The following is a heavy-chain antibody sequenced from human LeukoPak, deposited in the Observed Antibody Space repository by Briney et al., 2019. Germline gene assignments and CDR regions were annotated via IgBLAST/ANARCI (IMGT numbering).Heavy chain of an antibody. V-gene: IGHV1-69*04. CDR2: IIPILGIA. Sequence: SVKVSCKASGYTFTSYYMHWVRQAPGQGLEWMGRIIPILGIANYAQKFQGRVTITADKSTSTAYMELSSLRSEDTAVYYCARVTGDYWGQGTLATVSS. CDR3: ARVTGDY. CDR1: GYTFTSYY. J-gene: IGHJ4*02.